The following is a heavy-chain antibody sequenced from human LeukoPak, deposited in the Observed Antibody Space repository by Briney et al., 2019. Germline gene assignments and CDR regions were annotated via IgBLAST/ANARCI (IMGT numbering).Heavy chain of an antibody. D-gene: IGHD2-15*01. V-gene: IGHV4-39*07. CDR3: ARGSETFVVVVAADQDAFDI. Sequence: SETPSLTCTVSGGSISSGGYYWSWIRQPPGKGLEWIGEINHSGSTNYNPSLKSRVTISVDTSKNQFSLKLSSVTAADTAVYYCARGSETFVVVVAADQDAFDIWGQGTMVTVSS. J-gene: IGHJ3*02. CDR1: GGSISSGGYY. CDR2: INHSGST.